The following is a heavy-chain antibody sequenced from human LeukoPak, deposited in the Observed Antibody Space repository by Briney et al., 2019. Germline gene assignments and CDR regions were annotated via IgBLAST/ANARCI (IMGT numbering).Heavy chain of an antibody. CDR2: IHTSGST. CDR3: ARGPASTELWLDYFDY. D-gene: IGHD3-10*01. Sequence: SETLSLTCTVSGDSISSGTYYWSWLRQPAGKGLEWIGRIHTSGSTNYNPSLKSRVTISLDTSKNQFSLKVTSVTATDTAVYYCARGPASTELWLDYFDYWGQGTLVTVSS. V-gene: IGHV4-61*02. J-gene: IGHJ4*02. CDR1: GDSISSGTYY.